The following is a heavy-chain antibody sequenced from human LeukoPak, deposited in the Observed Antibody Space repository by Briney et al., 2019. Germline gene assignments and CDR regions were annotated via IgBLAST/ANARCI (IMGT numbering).Heavy chain of an antibody. CDR1: GFTFSSSA. CDR3: AKSGYNRFDY. Sequence: GGSLRLSCVASGFTFSSSAMSWVRQAPGKGLEWVSNISGSGSGGSTYYADSVKGRFTISRDNSKNTLYLQMNSLRAEDTAVYYCAKSGYNRFDYWGQGTLVTVSS. CDR2: ISGSGSGGST. J-gene: IGHJ4*02. V-gene: IGHV3-23*01. D-gene: IGHD5-24*01.